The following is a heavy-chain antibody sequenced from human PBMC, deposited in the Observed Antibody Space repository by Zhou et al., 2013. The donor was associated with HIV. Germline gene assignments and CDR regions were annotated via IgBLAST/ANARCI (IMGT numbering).Heavy chain of an antibody. V-gene: IGHV1-24*01. Sequence: QVQLVQSGPELKKPGASVKVSCKVSGYTLTDLLIHWARQAPGSGPEWMGRFDPEARETTYSQKFQGRVTMTGDISTDTAYFEATSLTSDDTAMYYCAIDRVLQQRLENTLAIWGQGTLVSVSS. CDR2: FDPEARET. CDR3: AIDRVLQQRLENTLAI. CDR1: GYTLTDLL. D-gene: IGHD4-4*01. J-gene: IGHJ3*02.